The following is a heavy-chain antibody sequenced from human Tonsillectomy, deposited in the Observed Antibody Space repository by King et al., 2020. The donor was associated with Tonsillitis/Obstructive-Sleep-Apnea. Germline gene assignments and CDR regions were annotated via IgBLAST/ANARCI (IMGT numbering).Heavy chain of an antibody. CDR2: IYPGDSDT. J-gene: IGHJ4*02. D-gene: IGHD3-3*01. CDR1: GYSFTSYW. V-gene: IGHV5-51*01. Sequence: QLVQSGAEVKKPGESLKISCKGSGYSFTSYWIGWVRQMPGKGLEWMGIIYPGDSDTRYSPSFQGQVTISADQSISTAYLQWSSLKASDTAMYYCARSEDYDFWSGYFGYWGQGTLVTVSS. CDR3: ARSEDYDFWSGYFGY.